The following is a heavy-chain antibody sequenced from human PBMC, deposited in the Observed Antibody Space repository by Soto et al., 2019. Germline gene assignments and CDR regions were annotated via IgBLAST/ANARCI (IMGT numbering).Heavy chain of an antibody. Sequence: AASVKVSCKASGGTFSSYAISWVRQAPGQGLEWMGGIIPIFGTANYAQKFQGRVTITADKSTSTAYMELSSLRSEDTAVYYCARDRRGCSSTSCLRNYYYGMDVWGQGTTVTVSS. CDR2: IIPIFGTA. CDR1: GGTFSSYA. D-gene: IGHD2-2*01. CDR3: ARDRRGCSSTSCLRNYYYGMDV. J-gene: IGHJ6*02. V-gene: IGHV1-69*06.